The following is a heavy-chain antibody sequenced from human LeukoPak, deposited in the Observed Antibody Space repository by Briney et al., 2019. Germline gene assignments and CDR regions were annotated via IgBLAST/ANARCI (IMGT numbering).Heavy chain of an antibody. D-gene: IGHD3-22*01. CDR3: ASDSLVVEVDY. Sequence: EGSLRLSCAASGFTFSSYGMHWVRQAPGKGLEWVAVISYDGSNKYYADSVKGRFTISRDNSKNTLYLQMNSLRAEDTAVYYCASDSLVVEVDYWGQGTLVTVSS. J-gene: IGHJ4*02. CDR2: ISYDGSNK. V-gene: IGHV3-30*03. CDR1: GFTFSSYG.